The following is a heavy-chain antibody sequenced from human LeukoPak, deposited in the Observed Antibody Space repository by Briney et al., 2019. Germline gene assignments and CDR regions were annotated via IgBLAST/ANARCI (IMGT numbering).Heavy chain of an antibody. CDR3: AREYYYDSSGYYHDAFDI. D-gene: IGHD3-22*01. J-gene: IGHJ3*02. Sequence: SETLSLTCTVSGGSISSYYGSWIRQPPGKGLEWIGYIYYSGSTNYNPSLKSRVTISVDTSKNQFSLKLSSVTAADTAVYYCAREYYYDSSGYYHDAFDIWGQGTMVTVSS. CDR1: GGSISSYY. V-gene: IGHV4-59*01. CDR2: IYYSGST.